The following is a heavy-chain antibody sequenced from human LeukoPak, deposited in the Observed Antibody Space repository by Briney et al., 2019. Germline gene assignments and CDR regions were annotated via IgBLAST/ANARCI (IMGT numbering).Heavy chain of an antibody. V-gene: IGHV3-30*04. D-gene: IGHD3-3*01. J-gene: IGHJ4*02. Sequence: GRSLRLSCEASGFTFSIFPMHWVRQAPGKGLEWVALISSGSEKYYADSVKGRFTISRDNSKNMLYLQMNSLRADDTVVYYCARDLELSAVYYFDSWGQGTLVIVSS. CDR1: GFTFSIFP. CDR2: ISSGSEK. CDR3: ARDLELSAVYYFDS.